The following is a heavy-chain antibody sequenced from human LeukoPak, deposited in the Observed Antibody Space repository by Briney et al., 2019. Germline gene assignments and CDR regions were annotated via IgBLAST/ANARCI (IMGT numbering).Heavy chain of an antibody. CDR3: AREVGYCSSTSCSAVMDV. V-gene: IGHV4-59*01. J-gene: IGHJ6*02. D-gene: IGHD2-2*01. CDR2: IYYSGST. CDR1: GGSISSYY. Sequence: PSETLSLTCTVSGGSISSYYWSWIRQPPGKGLERIGYIYYSGSTNYNPSLKSRVTISVDTSKNQFSLKLSSVTAADTAVYYCAREVGYCSSTSCSAVMDVWGQGTTVTVSS.